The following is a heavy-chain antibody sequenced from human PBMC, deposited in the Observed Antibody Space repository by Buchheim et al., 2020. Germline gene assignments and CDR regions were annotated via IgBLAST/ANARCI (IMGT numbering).Heavy chain of an antibody. Sequence: EVRLLESGGGLVQPGGSLRLFCAASGFTFSNYWMSWVRQAPGKGLEWVANIKEDGTEVHFVDSVKGRFFISRDNARNSLDLQLNSLRVEDSAMYYCVRFGIVPPIYYFDYWGQGT. V-gene: IGHV3-7*01. J-gene: IGHJ4*02. CDR3: VRFGIVPPIYYFDY. CDR2: IKEDGTEV. D-gene: IGHD2/OR15-2a*01. CDR1: GFTFSNYW.